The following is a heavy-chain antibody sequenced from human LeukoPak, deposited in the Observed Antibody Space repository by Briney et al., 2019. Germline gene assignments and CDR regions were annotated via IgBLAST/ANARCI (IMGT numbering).Heavy chain of an antibody. V-gene: IGHV1-2*02. CDR1: GYTFTGYY. D-gene: IGHD3-22*01. Sequence: ASVKVSCKASGYTFTGYYMHWVRQAPGQGLEWMGWINPNSGGTNYAQKLQGRVTMTTDTSTSTAYMELRSLRSDDTAVYYCARRRRGYDSYYYDSSGDAFDIWGQGTMVTVSS. CDR3: ARRRRGYDSYYYDSSGDAFDI. J-gene: IGHJ3*02. CDR2: INPNSGGT.